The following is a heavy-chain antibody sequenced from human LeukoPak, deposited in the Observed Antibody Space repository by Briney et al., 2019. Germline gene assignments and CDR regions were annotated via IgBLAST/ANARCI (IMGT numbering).Heavy chain of an antibody. CDR2: IKEGGSEK. CDR3: AKDAEWFGAAVYYFDY. D-gene: IGHD3-10*01. CDR1: GFTFSSYW. V-gene: IGHV3-7*03. J-gene: IGHJ4*02. Sequence: GGSLRLSCAASGFTFSSYWMSWVRQAPGKGLEWVANIKEGGSEKYYVDSVKGRFTISRDNSKNTLYLQMNSLRAEDTAVYYCAKDAEWFGAAVYYFDYWGQGTLVTVSS.